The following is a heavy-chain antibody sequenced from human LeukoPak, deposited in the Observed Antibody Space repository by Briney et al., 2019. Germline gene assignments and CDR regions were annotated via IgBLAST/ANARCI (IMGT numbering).Heavy chain of an antibody. J-gene: IGHJ4*02. D-gene: IGHD2-2*01. Sequence: GGSLRLSCAASGFTFSSYSMNWVRQAPGKGLEWISYISRSGSTIYYADSVKGRFTISRDNAKSSLYLQINSLRAEDTAVYYCARANLRTFLGYCSSTSCSHFDYWGQGTLVTVSS. CDR2: ISRSGSTI. V-gene: IGHV3-48*01. CDR3: ARANLRTFLGYCSSTSCSHFDY. CDR1: GFTFSSYS.